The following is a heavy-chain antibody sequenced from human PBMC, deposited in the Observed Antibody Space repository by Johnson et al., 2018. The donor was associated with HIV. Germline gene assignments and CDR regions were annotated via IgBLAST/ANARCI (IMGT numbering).Heavy chain of an antibody. CDR3: AREGRAAAGTGDDAFDI. CDR1: GFTFSDYY. Sequence: QVQLVESGGGLVKPGGSLRLSCASSGFTFSDYYMSWIRQAPGKGLEWVSYITSSGSTIYYADSVKGRFTISRDNSKNTLYLQMNSLRAENTAVYYCAREGRAAAGTGDDAFDIWGQGTMVTVSS. D-gene: IGHD6-13*01. V-gene: IGHV3-11*04. CDR2: ITSSGSTI. J-gene: IGHJ3*02.